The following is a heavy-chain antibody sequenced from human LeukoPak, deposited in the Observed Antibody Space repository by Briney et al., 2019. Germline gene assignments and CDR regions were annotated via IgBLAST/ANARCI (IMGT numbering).Heavy chain of an antibody. CDR3: TRDLYYSSSWTSESLIDY. D-gene: IGHD6-13*01. V-gene: IGHV3-49*03. J-gene: IGHJ4*02. Sequence: GGSLRLSCTASGFTFGDYAMSWFRQAPGKGLEWVGFIRSKAYGGTTEYAASVKGRFTISRDDSKSIAYLQMNSLKTEDTAVYYCTRDLYYSSSWTSESLIDYWGQGTLVTVSS. CDR2: IRSKAYGGTT. CDR1: GFTFGDYA.